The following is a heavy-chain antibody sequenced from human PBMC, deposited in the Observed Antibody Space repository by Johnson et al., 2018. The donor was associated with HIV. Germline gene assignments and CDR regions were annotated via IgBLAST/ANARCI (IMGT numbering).Heavy chain of an antibody. J-gene: IGHJ3*02. V-gene: IGHV3-11*04. CDR2: ISGSSSII. CDR3: ARYPGALSSSI. CDR1: GFTFSDYY. D-gene: IGHD6-6*01. Sequence: QVQLMESGGGLVQPGGSLRLSCATSGFTFSDYYINWIRQAPGKGLEWVSYISGSSSIIYYADSVKGRFTISRDYAKKSVYLQMNSLIVEDTAVYYCARYPGALSSSIWGQGTMVTVSS.